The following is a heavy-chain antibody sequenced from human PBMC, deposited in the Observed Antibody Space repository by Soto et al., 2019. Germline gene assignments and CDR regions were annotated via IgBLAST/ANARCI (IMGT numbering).Heavy chain of an antibody. V-gene: IGHV3-48*03. J-gene: IGHJ4*02. CDR3: AREAGYGMCFAGGGFDL. Sequence: GGSLRLSCEASGFTFGSFQMNWVRQAPGRGLEWISHITGCNDNIYYADCVKGRFTFTTDNAKDSLALQVSSLRAEDTGVYFCAREAGYGMCFAGGGFDLWGQGTQVTVSS. CDR2: ITGCNDNI. CDR1: GFTFGSFQ. D-gene: IGHD3-9*01.